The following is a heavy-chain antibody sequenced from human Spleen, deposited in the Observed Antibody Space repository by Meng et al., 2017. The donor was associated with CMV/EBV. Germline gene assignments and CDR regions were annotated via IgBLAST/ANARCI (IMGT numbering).Heavy chain of an antibody. Sequence: ISGDRVSSNNAASNRIRQSPSRGLEWLGRTYYRSKWSKEYALSVKSRIIINPDTSQNQFSLQLNSVTPEDTAVYYCARDLWGSPGEYWGQGTLVTVSS. CDR2: TYYRSKWSK. V-gene: IGHV6-1*01. J-gene: IGHJ4*02. CDR3: ARDLWGSPGEY. D-gene: IGHD3-16*01. CDR1: GDRVSSNNAA.